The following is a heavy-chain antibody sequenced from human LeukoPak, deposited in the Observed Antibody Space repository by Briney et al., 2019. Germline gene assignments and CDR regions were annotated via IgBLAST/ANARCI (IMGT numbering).Heavy chain of an antibody. J-gene: IGHJ4*02. CDR2: ISYDGSNK. Sequence: GGSLRLSCAASGFTFSSYAMHWVRQAPGKGLEWVAVISYDGSNKYYADSVKGRFTISRDNSKNTLYLQMNSLRAEDTAVYYCARALPYPRAAAGSFDYWGQGTLVTVSS. CDR1: GFTFSSYA. V-gene: IGHV3-30-3*01. CDR3: ARALPYPRAAAGSFDY. D-gene: IGHD6-25*01.